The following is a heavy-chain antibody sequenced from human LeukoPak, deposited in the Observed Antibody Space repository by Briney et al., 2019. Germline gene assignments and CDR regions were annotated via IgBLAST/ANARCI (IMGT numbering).Heavy chain of an antibody. D-gene: IGHD1-14*01. CDR1: GFTFSTYA. Sequence: GGSLRLSCAASGFTFSTYAMSWVRQAPGKGLEWVSIITSSGGSTNYADSVKGRFTISRDDSKNTLYLQMNSLKPDDTAVYYCATDVTGGAISFWGQGALVTVSS. J-gene: IGHJ4*02. V-gene: IGHV3-23*01. CDR2: ITSSGGST. CDR3: ATDVTGGAISF.